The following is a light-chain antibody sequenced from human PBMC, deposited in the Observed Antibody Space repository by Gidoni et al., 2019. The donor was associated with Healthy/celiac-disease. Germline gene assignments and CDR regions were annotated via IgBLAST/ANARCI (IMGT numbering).Light chain of an antibody. CDR2: GAS. CDR3: QQYNNWPPWT. Sequence: ELEMTQSPATLSVSPGERATLSCSASQSVSSNLAWYQQKPGQAPRLLIYGASTRATGIPARFSGSGSGTEFTLTISSLQSEDFAVYYCQQYNNWPPWTFGQGTKVEIK. CDR1: QSVSSN. J-gene: IGKJ1*01. V-gene: IGKV3-15*01.